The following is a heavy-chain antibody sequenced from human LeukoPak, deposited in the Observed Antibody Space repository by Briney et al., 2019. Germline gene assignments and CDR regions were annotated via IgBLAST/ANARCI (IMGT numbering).Heavy chain of an antibody. CDR1: GFTVSSNY. V-gene: IGHV3-53*01. CDR3: ARGTVGYCSGGSCSLGY. D-gene: IGHD2-15*01. J-gene: IGHJ4*02. CDR2: IYSGGST. Sequence: GGSLRLSCAASGFTVSSNYMSWVRQAPGKGLEWVSVIYSGGSTYYADSVKGRFTISRDNSKNTLYLQMNSLRAEDTAVYYCARGTVGYCSGGSCSLGYWGRGTLVTVSS.